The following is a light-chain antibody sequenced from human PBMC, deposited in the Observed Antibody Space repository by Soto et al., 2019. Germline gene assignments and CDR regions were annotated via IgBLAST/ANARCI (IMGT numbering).Light chain of an antibody. J-gene: IGLJ3*02. V-gene: IGLV2-11*01. CDR2: DVS. CDR1: SSDVGGYNY. CDR3: CSYAGSYTVWV. Sequence: QSALTQPRSVSGSPGQSVTISCTGTSSDVGGYNYVSWYQQHPAKAPKLMIYDVSKRPSGVPDRFSGSKSGNTASLTISGLQAEDEADYYCCSYAGSYTVWVFGGGTKVTVL.